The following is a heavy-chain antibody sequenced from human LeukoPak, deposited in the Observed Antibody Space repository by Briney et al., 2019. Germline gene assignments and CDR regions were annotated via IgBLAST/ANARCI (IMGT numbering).Heavy chain of an antibody. Sequence: GGSPRLSCAASGFTFSDYYMSWIRQAPGKGLEWVSYISSSGSTIYYADSVKGRFTISRDNAKNSLYLQMNSLRAEDTAVYYCASLRRSAARPGYYYYYMDVWGKGTTVTVSS. D-gene: IGHD6-6*01. V-gene: IGHV3-11*04. CDR3: ASLRRSAARPGYYYYYMDV. CDR1: GFTFSDYY. J-gene: IGHJ6*03. CDR2: ISSSGSTI.